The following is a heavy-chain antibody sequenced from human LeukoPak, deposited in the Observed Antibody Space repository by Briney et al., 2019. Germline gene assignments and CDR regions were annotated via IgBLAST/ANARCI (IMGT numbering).Heavy chain of an antibody. D-gene: IGHD2-2*01. CDR1: GGSISSYY. Sequence: PSETLSLTCTVYGGSISSYYWSWIRQPPGKGLEWIGYIYYSGSTNYNPSRKSRVTISVATSKNQFSLKLSSVTAADTAVYYCAREKRYCGSTSCHRDAFDIWGQGTMVTVSS. CDR3: AREKRYCGSTSCHRDAFDI. V-gene: IGHV4-59*01. J-gene: IGHJ3*02. CDR2: IYYSGST.